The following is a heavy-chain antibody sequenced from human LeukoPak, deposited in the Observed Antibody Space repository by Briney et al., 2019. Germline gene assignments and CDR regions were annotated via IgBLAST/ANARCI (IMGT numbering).Heavy chain of an antibody. CDR1: GYSFTTYW. CDR3: ARRRYCSSTSCYGGVDGFDI. Sequence: GESPKISCKASGYSFTTYWIGWVRQVPGKGLEWMGIIYPGDSDTSYNPSFQGQVTISADKSISTAFLQWSSLKASDTAMYYCARRRYCSSTSCYGGVDGFDIWGQGTMVTVSS. V-gene: IGHV5-51*01. J-gene: IGHJ3*02. CDR2: IYPGDSDT. D-gene: IGHD2-2*01.